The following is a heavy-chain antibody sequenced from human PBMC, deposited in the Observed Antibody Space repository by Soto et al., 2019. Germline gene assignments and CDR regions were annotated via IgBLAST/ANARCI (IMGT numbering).Heavy chain of an antibody. CDR1: GFTFSNYG. Sequence: QVHLVESGGGVVQPGSSLRLSCAASGFTFSNYGMQWVRQAPGKGLEWVAVISFEGIIQLYADSVKGRFTITRDNSENTVFLQMNSLKIEDTGVYFCVKERTPRVATEVDYWGQGTLVTVSS. CDR2: ISFEGIIQ. D-gene: IGHD2-15*01. J-gene: IGHJ4*02. CDR3: VKERTPRVATEVDY. V-gene: IGHV3-30*18.